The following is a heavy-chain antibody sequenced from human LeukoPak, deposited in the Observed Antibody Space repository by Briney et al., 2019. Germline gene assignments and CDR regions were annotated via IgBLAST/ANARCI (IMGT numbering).Heavy chain of an antibody. D-gene: IGHD2-2*01. V-gene: IGHV3-9*01. J-gene: IGHJ6*02. Sequence: GRSLRLSCAASGFTFDDYAMHWVRHAPGKGLERVSGISWNSGSIGYAESVKGRFTISRDNAKSSLYLQMNSLRAEDTALYYCAKDRAVPAAKDDYYYVMDVWGQGTTVTVSS. CDR2: ISWNSGSI. CDR3: AKDRAVPAAKDDYYYVMDV. CDR1: GFTFDDYA.